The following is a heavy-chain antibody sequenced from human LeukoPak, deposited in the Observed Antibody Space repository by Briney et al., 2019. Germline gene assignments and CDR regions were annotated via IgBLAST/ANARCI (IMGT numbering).Heavy chain of an antibody. V-gene: IGHV3-23*01. J-gene: IGHJ3*02. CDR2: LTGSGGTT. CDR1: GFTFSNYA. CDR3: AKPVTGASLGAFDI. D-gene: IGHD6-19*01. Sequence: PGGSLRLSCAASGFTFSNYAMSWVRQAPGRGLEWVSGLTGSGGTTYYADSVEGRFTISRDNSENTLYLQMNSLRAKDTAVYYCAKPVTGASLGAFDIWGQGTMVTVSS.